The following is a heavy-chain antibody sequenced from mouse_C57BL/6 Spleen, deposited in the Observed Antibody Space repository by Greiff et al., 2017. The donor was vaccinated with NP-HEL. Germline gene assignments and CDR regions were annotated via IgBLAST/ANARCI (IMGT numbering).Heavy chain of an antibody. J-gene: IGHJ2*01. Sequence: QVQLQQPGAELVKPGASVKLSCKASGYTFTSYWMHWVKQRPGQGLEWIGMIHPNSGSTNYNEKFKSKATLTVDKSSSTAYMQLSSLTSEDSAVYYCARRYYGSSEYFDYWGQGTTLTVSS. CDR2: IHPNSGST. CDR1: GYTFTSYW. D-gene: IGHD1-1*01. V-gene: IGHV1-64*01. CDR3: ARRYYGSSEYFDY.